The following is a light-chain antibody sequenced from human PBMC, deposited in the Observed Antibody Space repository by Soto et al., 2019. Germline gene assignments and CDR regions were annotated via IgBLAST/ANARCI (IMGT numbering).Light chain of an antibody. CDR3: QQYADWPLT. J-gene: IGKJ4*01. Sequence: IVMTQSPATVSVSPGESTSLSCRASRTIGTNLGWYQQKPGQAPRLIISKTSNRATGVPARFSGSGSGTEFTLTITSLQSEDIAVYYCQQYADWPLTFGGGTKVDIK. V-gene: IGKV3-15*01. CDR2: KTS. CDR1: RTIGTN.